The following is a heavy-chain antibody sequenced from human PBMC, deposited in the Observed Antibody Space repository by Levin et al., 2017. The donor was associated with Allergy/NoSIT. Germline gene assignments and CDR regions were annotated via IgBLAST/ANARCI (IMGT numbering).Heavy chain of an antibody. J-gene: IGHJ4*02. V-gene: IGHV3-23*01. CDR3: AKGTYYDFWSGRTPKYYFDY. Sequence: GESLKISCTASGFTFGSYAMSWVRQAPGKGLEWVLGISGGGGSTYYADSVKGRFTISRDNSKNTLYLQMSSLRAEDTAVYYCAKGTYYDFWSGRTPKYYFDYWGQGTLVTVSS. D-gene: IGHD3-3*01. CDR2: ISGGGGST. CDR1: GFTFGSYA.